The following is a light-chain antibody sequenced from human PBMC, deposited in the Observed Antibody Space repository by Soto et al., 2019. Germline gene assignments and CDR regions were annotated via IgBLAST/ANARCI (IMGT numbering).Light chain of an antibody. CDR2: DVS. CDR1: SSDVGGYNY. J-gene: IGLJ3*02. Sequence: QSALTQPASVSGSPGQSITISCTGTSSDVGGYNYVSWYQQHPGKAPKLLIYDVSNRPSGVSNRFSGSKSGNTASLTITGLQAEDEADYYCQSYTSSMPPWVFGGGTQLTVL. V-gene: IGLV2-14*01. CDR3: QSYTSSMPPWV.